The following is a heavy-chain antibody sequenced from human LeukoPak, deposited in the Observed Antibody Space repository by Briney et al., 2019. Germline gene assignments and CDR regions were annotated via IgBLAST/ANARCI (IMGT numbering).Heavy chain of an antibody. Sequence: PSETLSLTCTVSGGSISSGDYYWSWLRQHPGKGLEWIAYISNRGGSYYNPSLKSRVTLSVDTSKNLFSLKLTSVTAADTAVYYCARAPLDQQLFNQGWFDPWGQGTLVTVSS. CDR2: ISNRGGS. D-gene: IGHD6-13*01. CDR1: GGSISSGDYY. V-gene: IGHV4-31*03. CDR3: ARAPLDQQLFNQGWFDP. J-gene: IGHJ5*02.